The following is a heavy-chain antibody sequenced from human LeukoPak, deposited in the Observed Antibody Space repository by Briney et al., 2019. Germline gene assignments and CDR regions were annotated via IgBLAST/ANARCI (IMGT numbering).Heavy chain of an antibody. J-gene: IGHJ6*02. CDR3: AREYCSSTSCYDRYYYGMDV. CDR2: IYYSGST. D-gene: IGHD2-2*01. CDR1: GGSFSGYY. Sequence: SETLSLTCAVYGGSFSGYYWSWIRQPPGKGLEWIGYIYYSGSTNYNPSLKSRVTISVDTSKNQFSLKLSSVTAADTAVYYCAREYCSSTSCYDRYYYGMDVWGQGTTVTVSS. V-gene: IGHV4-59*01.